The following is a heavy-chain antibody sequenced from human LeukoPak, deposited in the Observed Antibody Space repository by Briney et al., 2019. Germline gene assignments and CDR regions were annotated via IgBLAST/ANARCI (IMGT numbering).Heavy chain of an antibody. Sequence: SETLSLTCAVYGGSFSGYYWSWVRQPPGKGLEWVGEIDHSGSTNYNPSLKRRVTISVDTSKNQFSLKLSSVTAADMAVHYCARDYDFGGQGTLVTVSS. CDR2: IDHSGST. D-gene: IGHD3-3*01. V-gene: IGHV4-34*01. CDR3: ARDYDF. J-gene: IGHJ4*02. CDR1: GGSFSGYY.